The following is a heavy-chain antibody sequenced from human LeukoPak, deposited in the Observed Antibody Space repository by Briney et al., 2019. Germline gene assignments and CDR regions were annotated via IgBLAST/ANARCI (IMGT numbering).Heavy chain of an antibody. CDR2: IIPIFGTA. CDR3: AGERHPYYFDY. CDR1: GGTFSSYA. V-gene: IGHV1-69*05. Sequence: SVKVSCKASGGTFSSYAISWVRQAPGQGLEWMGGIIPIFGTANCAQKFQGRVTITTDESTSTAYMELSSLRSEDTAVYYCAGERHPYYFDYWGQGTLVTVSS. J-gene: IGHJ4*02.